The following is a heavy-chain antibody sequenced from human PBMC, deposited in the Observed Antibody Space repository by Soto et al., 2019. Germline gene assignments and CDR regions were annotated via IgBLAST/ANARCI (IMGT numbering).Heavy chain of an antibody. CDR1: GITISSLE. Sequence: EVQLVESGGARVQPGGPRRLPCVASGITISSLEVTRVRQAPGKGLEGLTYISNSVSTKRYADSVKGRFTVSRDNAKNSVFLQMNSLRAEDTAIYYWARVDLGDALDYWGQGTLVTVSS. J-gene: IGHJ4*02. CDR3: ARVDLGDALDY. D-gene: IGHD2-21*02. V-gene: IGHV3-48*03. CDR2: ISNSVSTK.